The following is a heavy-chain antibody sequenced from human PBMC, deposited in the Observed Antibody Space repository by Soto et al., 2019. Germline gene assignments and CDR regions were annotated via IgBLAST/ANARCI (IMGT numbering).Heavy chain of an antibody. CDR1: GFTFSSYW. Sequence: PGGSLRLSCAASGFTFSSYWMSWVRQAPGKGLEWVANIKQDGSEKYYVDSVKGRFTISRDNAKNSLYLQMNSLRAEDTAVYYCARDRRLRYFDWLLDSYYMEVWGKGTTVTVSS. CDR2: IKQDGSEK. J-gene: IGHJ6*03. D-gene: IGHD3-9*01. CDR3: ARDRRLRYFDWLLDSYYMEV. V-gene: IGHV3-7*01.